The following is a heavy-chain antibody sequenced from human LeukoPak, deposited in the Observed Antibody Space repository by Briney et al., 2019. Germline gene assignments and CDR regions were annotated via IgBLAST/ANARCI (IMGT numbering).Heavy chain of an antibody. CDR2: IYYSGST. CDR1: GGSISSYY. CDR3: ARVKMVRGEYYFDY. V-gene: IGHV4-59*01. Sequence: PSETLSLTCTVSGGSISSYYWSWIRQPPGKGLEWIGYIYYSGSTNYNPSLKSRVTISVDTSKNQFSLKLSSVTAADTAVYYCARVKMVRGEYYFDYWGQGTLVTVSS. D-gene: IGHD3-10*01. J-gene: IGHJ4*02.